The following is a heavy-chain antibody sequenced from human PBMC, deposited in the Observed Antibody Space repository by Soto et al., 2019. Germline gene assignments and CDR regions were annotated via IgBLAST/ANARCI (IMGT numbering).Heavy chain of an antibody. CDR3: ARDRGKRITFFGVVTPCYYGMYD. J-gene: IGHJ6*02. Sequence: QVQLVQSGAEVKKPGSSVKVSCKASGGTFSSYAISWVRQAPGQGLEWMGGIIPIFGTANYAQKFQGRVTITADESTRTSYMELSSLRPEYTALYYCARDRGKRITFFGVVTPCYYGMYDWGQGTTGTVSS. CDR2: IIPIFGTA. V-gene: IGHV1-69*01. CDR1: GGTFSSYA. D-gene: IGHD3-3*01.